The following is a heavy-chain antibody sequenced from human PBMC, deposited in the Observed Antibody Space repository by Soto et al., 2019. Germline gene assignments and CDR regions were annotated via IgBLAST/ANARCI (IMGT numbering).Heavy chain of an antibody. V-gene: IGHV1-18*01. CDR1: GYTFTSYG. CDR3: ARQLYYDFWSGYSPQYYFDY. CDR2: ISAYNGNT. Sequence: QVQLVQSGAEVKQPGASVKVSCKASGYTFTSYGISWVRQAPGQGLEWMGWISAYNGNTNYAQKLQGRVTMTTDTSTSTAYMELRSLRSDDTAVYYCARQLYYDFWSGYSPQYYFDYWGQGTLVTVSS. D-gene: IGHD3-3*01. J-gene: IGHJ4*02.